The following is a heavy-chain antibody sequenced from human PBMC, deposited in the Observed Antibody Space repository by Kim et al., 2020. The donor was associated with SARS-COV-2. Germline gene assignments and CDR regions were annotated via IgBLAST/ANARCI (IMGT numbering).Heavy chain of an antibody. Sequence: GGSLRLSCAASGFTFSSYSMNWVRQAPGKGLEWVSSISSSSSYIYYADSVKGRFTISRDNAKNSLYLQMNSLRAEDTAVYYCARGEVGATTGGWFDPWGQGTLVTVSS. CDR2: ISSSSSYI. V-gene: IGHV3-21*01. CDR3: ARGEVGATTGGWFDP. D-gene: IGHD1-26*01. J-gene: IGHJ5*02. CDR1: GFTFSSYS.